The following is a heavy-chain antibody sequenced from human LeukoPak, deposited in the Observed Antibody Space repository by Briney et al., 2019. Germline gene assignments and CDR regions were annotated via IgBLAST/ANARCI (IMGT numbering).Heavy chain of an antibody. Sequence: GGSLRLSCAASGFTFDDYAMHWVRQAPGKGLEWVSGISWNSGSIGYADSVKGRFTISRDNSKNTLYLQMNSLRAEDTAVYYCAKVLGYSSGWYQNAFDIWGQGTMVTVSS. J-gene: IGHJ3*02. D-gene: IGHD6-19*01. CDR3: AKVLGYSSGWYQNAFDI. V-gene: IGHV3-9*01. CDR2: ISWNSGSI. CDR1: GFTFDDYA.